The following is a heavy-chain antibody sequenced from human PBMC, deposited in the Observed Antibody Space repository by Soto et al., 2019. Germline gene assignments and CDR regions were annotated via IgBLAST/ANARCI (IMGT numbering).Heavy chain of an antibody. Sequence: QVQLVESGGGVVQPGRSLRLSCAASGFTFSSYSMHWVRQAPGKGLEWVAVISYDGSNKYYADAVKGRFTTSRDNSKSTLYLRMNSLRLEDTAVYYCARVGGTAARRQGLDCWGQGTLVTVSS. CDR1: GFTFSSYS. CDR2: ISYDGSNK. CDR3: ARVGGTAARRQGLDC. V-gene: IGHV3-30-3*01. D-gene: IGHD6-6*01. J-gene: IGHJ4*02.